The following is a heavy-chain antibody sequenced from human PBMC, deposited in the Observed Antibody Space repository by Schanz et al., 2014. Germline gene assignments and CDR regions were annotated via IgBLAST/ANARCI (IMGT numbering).Heavy chain of an antibody. CDR2: MIGSGSSV. D-gene: IGHD3-22*01. J-gene: IGHJ4*02. CDR1: GFTFSNHA. CDR3: AKDGRLPYYGTGSDFDY. Sequence: EVHLLESGGGLVQPGGSLRLSCAASGFTFSNHALSWVRQAPGKGLEWVSRMIGSGSSVFYADSVKGRFTISRDNLKNTVYLQMNSLRAGDTAVYYCAKDGRLPYYGTGSDFDYWGQGTLVAVSS. V-gene: IGHV3-23*01.